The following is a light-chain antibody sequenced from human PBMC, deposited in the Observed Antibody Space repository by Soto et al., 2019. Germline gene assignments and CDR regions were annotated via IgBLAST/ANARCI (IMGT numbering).Light chain of an antibody. CDR2: DAS. Sequence: EIVLTQYPATLSLSPGERATLSCRASQSVTTSSAWYQQKPGQAPRLLVYDASNRATGIPARFSGSGSGTDFTLTISSLEPEDFAVYYCQHRTNWPLGGGTKVEIE. J-gene: IGKJ4*01. V-gene: IGKV3-11*01. CDR1: QSVTTS. CDR3: QHRTNWP.